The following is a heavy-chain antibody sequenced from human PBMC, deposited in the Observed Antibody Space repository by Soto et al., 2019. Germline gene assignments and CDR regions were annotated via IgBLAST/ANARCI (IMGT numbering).Heavy chain of an antibody. J-gene: IGHJ4*02. Sequence: QVQVVQSGAEVKKPGSSVKVSCKASGGTFSSYAISWVRQAPGQGLEWMGGIIPIFGTAIYPQKFRGRVTIIADESTSTAYMELSSLRSDDTAVYYCAARRYCSGGSCPDYFDYWGQGTLVTVSS. CDR2: IIPIFGTA. CDR1: GGTFSSYA. V-gene: IGHV1-69*01. D-gene: IGHD2-15*01. CDR3: AARRYCSGGSCPDYFDY.